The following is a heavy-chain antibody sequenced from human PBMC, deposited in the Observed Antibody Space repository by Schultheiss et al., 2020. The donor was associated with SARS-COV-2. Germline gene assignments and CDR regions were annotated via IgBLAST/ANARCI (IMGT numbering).Heavy chain of an antibody. CDR3: ARVGWEPDYYYYGMDV. CDR2: ISSSSSYI. J-gene: IGHJ6*02. Sequence: GESLKISCGASGFTFSSYGMHWVRQAPGKGLEWVSSISSSSSYIYYADSVKGRFTISRDNAKNSLYLQMNSLRAEDTAVYYCARVGWEPDYYYYGMDVWGQGTTVTVSS. V-gene: IGHV3-21*04. CDR1: GFTFSSYG. D-gene: IGHD1-26*01.